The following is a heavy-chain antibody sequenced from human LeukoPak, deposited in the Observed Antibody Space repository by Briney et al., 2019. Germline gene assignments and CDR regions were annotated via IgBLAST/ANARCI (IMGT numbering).Heavy chain of an antibody. CDR1: GGSFSGYY. V-gene: IGHV4-34*01. CDR3: ARGSPVVPAIYYYYYYGMDV. D-gene: IGHD2-2*01. CDR2: INHSGST. Sequence: SETLSLTCVVYGGSFSGYYWSWIRQPPGKGLEWIGEINHSGSTNYNPSLKSRVTISVDTSKNQFSLKLSSVTAADTAVYYCARGSPVVPAIYYYYYYGMDVWGQGTTVTVSS. J-gene: IGHJ6*02.